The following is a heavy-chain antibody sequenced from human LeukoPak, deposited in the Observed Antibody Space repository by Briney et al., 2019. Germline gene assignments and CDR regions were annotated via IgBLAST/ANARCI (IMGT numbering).Heavy chain of an antibody. J-gene: IGHJ4*02. CDR1: GFAFSTYV. CDR2: IKHDGTEQ. D-gene: IGHD6-13*01. Sequence: GGSLRLSCAASGFAFSTYVMHWVRQAPGKGLEWVANIKHDGTEQYFVDSVKGRFTISRDNAKNSLFLQMNSLRAEDTAVYYCARSYSRVGFDFWGQGTLVTVSS. V-gene: IGHV3-7*04. CDR3: ARSYSRVGFDF.